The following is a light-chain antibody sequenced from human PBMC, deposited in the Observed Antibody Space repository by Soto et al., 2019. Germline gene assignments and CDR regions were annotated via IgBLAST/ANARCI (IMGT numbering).Light chain of an antibody. CDR1: QDIRTF. Sequence: DLQMTQFPSSLSASVGDRVTITCRASQDIRTFLAWYQQRPGKVPKLLIYAASTLQSGVPSRFSGSGSGTDFTLIISSLQPEDGATYYCQKYNIAPWTFGHGTRVEI. J-gene: IGKJ1*01. V-gene: IGKV1-27*01. CDR2: AAS. CDR3: QKYNIAPWT.